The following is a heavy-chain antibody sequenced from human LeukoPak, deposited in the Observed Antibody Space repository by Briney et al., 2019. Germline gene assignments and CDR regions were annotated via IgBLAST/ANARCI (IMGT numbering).Heavy chain of an antibody. D-gene: IGHD3-10*01. Sequence: GGSLRLSCAASGFTFSSYGMHWVRQAPGKGLEWVAVISYDGSNKYYADSVKGRFTISRDNSKNTLYLQMNSLRAEDTAVYYCARDYYGSGSYPYFDYWGQGTLVTVSS. CDR2: ISYDGSNK. V-gene: IGHV3-30*03. J-gene: IGHJ4*02. CDR3: ARDYYGSGSYPYFDY. CDR1: GFTFSSYG.